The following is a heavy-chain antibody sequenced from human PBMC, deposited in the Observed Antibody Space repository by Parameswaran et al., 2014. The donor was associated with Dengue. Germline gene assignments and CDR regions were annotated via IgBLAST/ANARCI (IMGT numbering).Heavy chain of an antibody. V-gene: IGHV4-59*01. CDR3: AGDSDFWTGYYSGRHVDV. CDR2: IYPSGST. D-gene: IGHD3/OR15-3a*01. Sequence: WIRQPPGKGLEWIGYIYPSGSTRYNPSLQSRVTISIDASKTQFSLKLSSVTAADTAVYYCAGDSDFWTGYYSGRHVDVWGQGTTVTVSS. J-gene: IGHJ6*02.